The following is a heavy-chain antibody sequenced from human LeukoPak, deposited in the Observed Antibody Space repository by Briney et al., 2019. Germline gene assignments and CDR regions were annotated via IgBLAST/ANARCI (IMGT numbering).Heavy chain of an antibody. Sequence: SVKVSCKASGGTFSSYAISWVRQAPGQGLEWMGGIIPIFGTANYAQKFQGRVTITTDESTSTAYMELSSLRSEDTAVYYCARTPQIWFGELVDPWGQGTLVTVSS. CDR2: IIPIFGTA. CDR1: GGTFSSYA. D-gene: IGHD3-10*01. V-gene: IGHV1-69*05. CDR3: ARTPQIWFGELVDP. J-gene: IGHJ5*02.